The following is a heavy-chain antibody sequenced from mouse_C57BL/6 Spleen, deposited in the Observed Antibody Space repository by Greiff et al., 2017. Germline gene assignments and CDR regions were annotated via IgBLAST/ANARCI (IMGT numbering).Heavy chain of an antibody. V-gene: IGHV14-4*01. CDR3: TAPRMGAGDY. J-gene: IGHJ4*01. Sequence: VQLQQSGAELVRPGASVKLSCTASGFNINDDYMHWVKQRPEQGLEWIGRIDPENGDTDYASKFQGKATITADTSSNTAYLQLSSLTSEDTAVDYCTAPRMGAGDYWGQGTSVTVS. CDR1: GFNINDDY. CDR2: IDPENGDT.